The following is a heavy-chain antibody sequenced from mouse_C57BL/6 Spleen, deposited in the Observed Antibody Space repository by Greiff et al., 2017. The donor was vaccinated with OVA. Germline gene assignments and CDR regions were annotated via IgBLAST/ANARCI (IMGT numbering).Heavy chain of an antibody. CDR2: INPSNGGT. J-gene: IGHJ4*01. CDR3: AREIYYYGSSLYAMDY. D-gene: IGHD1-1*01. V-gene: IGHV1-53*01. CDR1: GYTFTSYW. Sequence: QVQLQQSGTELVKPGASVKLSCKASGYTFTSYWMHWVKQRPGQGLEWIGNINPSNGGTNYNEKFKSKATLTVDKSSSTAYMQLSSLTSEDSAVYYCAREIYYYGSSLYAMDYWGQGTSVTVSS.